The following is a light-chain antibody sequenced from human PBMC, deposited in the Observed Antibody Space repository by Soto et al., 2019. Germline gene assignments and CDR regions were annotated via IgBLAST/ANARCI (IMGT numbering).Light chain of an antibody. CDR3: QSYDYSLSGYV. J-gene: IGLJ1*01. Sequence: QSVLTQPPSVSGAPGQRVTISCTGSSSNIGAGYDIHWYQQLPGTAPKLLIYDNINRPSGVPDRFSGSKSGTSASLAITGLQAEDEADYYCQSYDYSLSGYVFGTGTQLTVL. CDR2: DNI. CDR1: SSNIGAGYD. V-gene: IGLV1-40*01.